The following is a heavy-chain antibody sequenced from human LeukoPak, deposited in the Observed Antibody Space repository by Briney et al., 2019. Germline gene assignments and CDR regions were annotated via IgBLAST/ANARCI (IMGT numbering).Heavy chain of an antibody. D-gene: IGHD4-23*01. J-gene: IGHJ6*02. CDR2: IYSGGST. CDR3: ARGGTTLEPVYYYYGMDV. V-gene: IGHV3-66*01. CDR1: GFTVSSNY. Sequence: GGSLRLSCAASGFTVSSNYMSWVRQAPGEGLGWVSVIYSGGSTYYADSVKGRFTISRDNSKNTLYLQMNSLRAEDTAVYYCARGGTTLEPVYYYYGMDVWGQGTTITVSS.